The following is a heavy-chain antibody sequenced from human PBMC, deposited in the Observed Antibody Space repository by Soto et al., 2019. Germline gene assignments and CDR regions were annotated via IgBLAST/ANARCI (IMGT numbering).Heavy chain of an antibody. Sequence: QVQLVQSGAEVKKPGSSVKVSCKASGGTFSSYAISWVRQAPGQGLEWMGGIIPIFGTANYAQKFQGRVTITGDESTSTAYMELGSLRSEDTAVYYCARPDCSGGSCYRSGAFDIWGQGTMVTVSS. V-gene: IGHV1-69*01. CDR2: IIPIFGTA. CDR3: ARPDCSGGSCYRSGAFDI. CDR1: GGTFSSYA. J-gene: IGHJ3*02. D-gene: IGHD2-15*01.